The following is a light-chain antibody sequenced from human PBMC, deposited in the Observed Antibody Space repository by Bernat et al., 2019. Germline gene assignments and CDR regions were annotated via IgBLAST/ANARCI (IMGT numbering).Light chain of an antibody. Sequence: DIQMTQSPSSLSASVGDRVTITCRASQSISSYLNWYQQKPGKAPKLLIYAASSLQSGVPSRFSGSGSGTDFTLTISSLQPEDFATYYCQQSYSTPWTFGKGTKVENK. CDR2: AAS. V-gene: IGKV1-39*01. CDR1: QSISSY. J-gene: IGKJ1*01. CDR3: QQSYSTPWT.